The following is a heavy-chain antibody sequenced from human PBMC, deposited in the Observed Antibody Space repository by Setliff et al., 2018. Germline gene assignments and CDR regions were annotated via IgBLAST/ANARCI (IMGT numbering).Heavy chain of an antibody. Sequence: LRLSCASSGFTFSDDSMNWVRQAPGKGLEWVSDISSSSSTIYYADSVKGRFSISRDNAKNSLYLQMNSPRAEDTAVYYCARVPVAGEFDYWGQGTLVTVSS. CDR2: ISSSSSTI. CDR1: GFTFSDDS. CDR3: ARVPVAGEFDY. V-gene: IGHV3-48*04. J-gene: IGHJ4*02. D-gene: IGHD6-19*01.